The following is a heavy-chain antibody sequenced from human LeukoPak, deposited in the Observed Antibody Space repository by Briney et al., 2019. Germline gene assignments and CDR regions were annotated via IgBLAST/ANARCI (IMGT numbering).Heavy chain of an antibody. Sequence: GGSLRLSCAASGFTFSSYAMTWVRQAPGKGLEWVSGISGSGGNTYYADSVKGRFTISRGNSKNTLYLQMNGLRAEDTAVYYCARHLTAAALTTYFDYWGQGTLVPVSS. CDR1: GFTFSSYA. J-gene: IGHJ4*02. V-gene: IGHV3-23*01. CDR3: ARHLTAAALTTYFDY. CDR2: ISGSGGNT. D-gene: IGHD2-2*01.